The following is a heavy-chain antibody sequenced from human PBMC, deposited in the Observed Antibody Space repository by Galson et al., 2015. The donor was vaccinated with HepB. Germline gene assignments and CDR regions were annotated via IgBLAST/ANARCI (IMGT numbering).Heavy chain of an antibody. CDR3: ARGYYYDSNGPGE. D-gene: IGHD3-22*01. Sequence: SETLSLTCTVSGGSVSSGSYYWSWIRQPPGKGLEWIGYIYYSGSTNYNPSLKSRVTISVDTSKNQFSLKLSSVTAADTAVYYCARGYYYDSNGPGEWGQGTLVTVSS. CDR2: IYYSGST. V-gene: IGHV4-61*01. J-gene: IGHJ4*02. CDR1: GGSVSSGSYY.